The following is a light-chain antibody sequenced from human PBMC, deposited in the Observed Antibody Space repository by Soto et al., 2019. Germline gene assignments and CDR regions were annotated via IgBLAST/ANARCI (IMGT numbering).Light chain of an antibody. V-gene: IGKV4-1*01. CDR1: QSVLHSSNNKNS. CDR2: WAS. Sequence: DVVMTQSPDSLAASLGERATINCKSSQSVLHSSNNKNSSAWYQHKPGQPPKLLIYWASSRESGVPDRFSGSGSGTDFTLTISSLQAEDVAVYYCQQYYSIPPTFGQGTKVEIK. J-gene: IGKJ1*01. CDR3: QQYYSIPPT.